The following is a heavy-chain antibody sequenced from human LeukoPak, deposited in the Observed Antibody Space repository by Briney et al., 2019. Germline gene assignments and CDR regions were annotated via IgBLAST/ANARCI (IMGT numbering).Heavy chain of an antibody. V-gene: IGHV3-7*01. CDR3: ARDTGCAGGTCFSFYDY. J-gene: IGHJ4*02. Sequence: PGGSLRLSCAASGFTFSTYWMTWVHQAPGKGLEWVANIKQDGSQKYYVDSVKGRFTISRDNAKNSLYLQMDSLRAEDTAVYYCARDTGCAGGTCFSFYDYWGQGTLVTVSS. CDR2: IKQDGSQK. CDR1: GFTFSTYW. D-gene: IGHD2-15*01.